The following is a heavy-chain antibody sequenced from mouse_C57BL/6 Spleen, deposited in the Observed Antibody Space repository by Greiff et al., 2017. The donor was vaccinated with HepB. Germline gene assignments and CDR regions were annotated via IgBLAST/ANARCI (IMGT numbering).Heavy chain of an antibody. D-gene: IGHD2-5*01. CDR3: ARGEAYSNYVFFDY. V-gene: IGHV1-52*01. Sequence: QVQLQQPGAELVRPGSSVKLSCKASGYTFTSYWMHWVKQRPIQGLEWIGNIDPSDSETHYNQKFKDKATLTVVKSSSTAYMQLSSLTSEDSAVYYCARGEAYSNYVFFDYWGQGTTLTVSS. CDR2: IDPSDSET. CDR1: GYTFTSYW. J-gene: IGHJ2*01.